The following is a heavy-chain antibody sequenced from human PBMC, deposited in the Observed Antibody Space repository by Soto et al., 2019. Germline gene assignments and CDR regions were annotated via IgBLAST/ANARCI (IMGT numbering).Heavy chain of an antibody. J-gene: IGHJ4*02. Sequence: EVQLVESGGGLVQPGGSLRLSCAASGFSFSRYSMNWVRQAPGKGLEWVSYIGNSTNTMYYADSVKGRFTISRDNAKNSLYLQMNSLRDDDTAVYYCVGDGHSAYWGQGTLVTVSS. CDR2: IGNSTNTM. CDR3: VGDGHSAY. CDR1: GFSFSRYS. V-gene: IGHV3-48*02.